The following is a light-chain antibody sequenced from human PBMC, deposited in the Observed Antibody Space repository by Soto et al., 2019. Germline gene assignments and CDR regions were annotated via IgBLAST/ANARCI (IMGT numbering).Light chain of an antibody. Sequence: QSALTQPASVSGSPGQSITISCTGTSSDVGTYNLVSWFQQHPGEAPKLMIYEGTKRPSGVSNRFSGSKSGNTASLTISGLQAEDEAHYYCCSYAGSDTMLLGGGTKVTVL. CDR1: SSDVGTYNL. CDR2: EGT. CDR3: CSYAGSDTML. V-gene: IGLV2-23*01. J-gene: IGLJ2*01.